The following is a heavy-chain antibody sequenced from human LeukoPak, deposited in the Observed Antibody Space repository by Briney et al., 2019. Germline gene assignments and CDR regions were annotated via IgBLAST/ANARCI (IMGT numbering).Heavy chain of an antibody. Sequence: PGGSLRLSCVASGITFSTYAMSWVRQAPGKGLEWVSVISSSGSSTYYADSVKGRFTISRDNTKNSLYLQMNSLRAEDTAVFYCARDQYDTWSRRGNFDSWGQGTLVIVSS. V-gene: IGHV3-23*01. D-gene: IGHD3-3*01. CDR1: GITFSTYA. CDR3: ARDQYDTWSRRGNFDS. CDR2: ISSSGSST. J-gene: IGHJ4*02.